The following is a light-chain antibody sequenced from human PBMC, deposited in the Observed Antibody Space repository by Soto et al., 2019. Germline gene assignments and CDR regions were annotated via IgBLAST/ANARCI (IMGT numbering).Light chain of an antibody. CDR3: SSFTGSNYV. Sequence: QSALNQAAAGSGCPGQSIAFPRPGTNSDVGGYNFVSWYQQYPGKAPKLMICDVSNRPSGVSNRFSGSESGNTASLTISGLQAEDEADYYCSSFTGSNYVFGTGTKVTVL. J-gene: IGLJ1*01. V-gene: IGLV2-14*03. CDR2: DVS. CDR1: NSDVGGYNF.